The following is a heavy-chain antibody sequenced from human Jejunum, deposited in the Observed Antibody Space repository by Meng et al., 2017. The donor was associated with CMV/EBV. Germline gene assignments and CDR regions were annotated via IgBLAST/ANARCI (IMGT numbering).Heavy chain of an antibody. D-gene: IGHD5-24*01. CDR3: SRGADAYKSGRS. Sequence: QAQLQPWGAGLLKPSDTLCRTCGVYGGSLSNYYLSWIRQSPGKGLEWIGEIHPSGSTYYNPSLNSRVTMSVDTSKNQFSLNLRSVTAADTAVYYCSRGADAYKSGRSWGQGTLVTVSS. CDR1: GGSLSNYY. J-gene: IGHJ5*02. V-gene: IGHV4-34*01. CDR2: IHPSGST.